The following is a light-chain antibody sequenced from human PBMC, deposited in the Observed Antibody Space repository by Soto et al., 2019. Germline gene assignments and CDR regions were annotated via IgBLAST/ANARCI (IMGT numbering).Light chain of an antibody. CDR3: LSFDSSLSVV. Sequence: QSVLTQPPSVSGAPGQRVTISCTGSSSNIGAGYDVHWYQQLPGRATKLLIYGNTNRPSGVPDRFSGSKSGTSASRAITGLQAEDEADYYCLSFDSSLSVVFGGGTKLPVL. CDR1: SSNIGAGYD. CDR2: GNT. J-gene: IGLJ2*01. V-gene: IGLV1-40*01.